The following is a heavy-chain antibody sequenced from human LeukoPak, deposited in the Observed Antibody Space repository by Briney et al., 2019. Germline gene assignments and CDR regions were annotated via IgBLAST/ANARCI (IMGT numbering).Heavy chain of an antibody. Sequence: GRSLRLSCAASGFTFSSYAMHWVRQAPGKGLEWVAVISYDGSNKYYADSVKGRFTISRDNSKNTLYLQMNSLRAEDTAVYYCARDGVVVPAVQRPGGGRYYYYYMDVWGKGTTVTVSS. CDR3: ARDGVVVPAVQRPGGGRYYYYYMDV. D-gene: IGHD2-2*01. J-gene: IGHJ6*03. CDR1: GFTFSSYA. V-gene: IGHV3-30-3*01. CDR2: ISYDGSNK.